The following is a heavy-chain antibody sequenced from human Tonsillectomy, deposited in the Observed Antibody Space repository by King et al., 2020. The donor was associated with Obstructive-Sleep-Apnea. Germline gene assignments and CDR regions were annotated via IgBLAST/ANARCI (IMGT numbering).Heavy chain of an antibody. CDR1: GFTFSTYA. Sequence: DVQLVESGGGLVQPGGSLRLSFAASGFTFSTYAMSWVRQAPGKGLEWVSGISGSGGSTYYADSVKGRFTISRDNSKNTLYLQMNSLRAEDTAVYYCAKDRGWYRLPFDYWGQGTLVTVSS. V-gene: IGHV3-23*04. CDR2: ISGSGGST. CDR3: AKDRGWYRLPFDY. J-gene: IGHJ4*02. D-gene: IGHD6-19*01.